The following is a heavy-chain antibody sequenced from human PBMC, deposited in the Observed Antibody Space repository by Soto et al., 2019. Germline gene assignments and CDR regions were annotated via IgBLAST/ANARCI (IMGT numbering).Heavy chain of an antibody. D-gene: IGHD4-17*01. CDR3: ARPAYGVANPFDH. CDR1: GYSFPSFG. J-gene: IGHJ4*02. Sequence: QVHLVQSGAEVKKPGASVKVSCKASGYSFPSFGLSWVRQAPGQGLEWMGWISVYNGNTKYAQKFQGRVTMTTDTSTNTAYMELRSLRSDDTAVYYCARPAYGVANPFDHWGQGTLVTVSS. CDR2: ISVYNGNT. V-gene: IGHV1-18*01.